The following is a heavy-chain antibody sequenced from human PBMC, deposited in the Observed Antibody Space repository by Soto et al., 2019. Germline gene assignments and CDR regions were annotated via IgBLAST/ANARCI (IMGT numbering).Heavy chain of an antibody. D-gene: IGHD3-3*01. CDR3: ARDKRHKGFWSGYHDS. V-gene: IGHV2-5*01. Sequence: GSGPTLVNPTQTLTLTCTFSGFSLSSSGVGVAWIRQPPGKALEWLAVIDWNDDTRYNPSLKSRLSITKDTSKNEVVLTMTKMDPVDTGTYYCARDKRHKGFWSGYHDSWGPGTLVTVSS. CDR2: IDWNDDT. J-gene: IGHJ5*01. CDR1: GFSLSSSGVG.